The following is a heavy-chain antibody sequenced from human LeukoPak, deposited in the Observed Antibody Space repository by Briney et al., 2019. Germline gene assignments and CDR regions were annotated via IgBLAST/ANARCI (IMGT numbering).Heavy chain of an antibody. D-gene: IGHD3-3*01. CDR3: TRCSGYDFWSGYSHFDY. Sequence: GGSLRLSCAASGFTFSGSAMHWVRQASGKGLEWVGRIRSKANSYATAYAASVKGRFTISRDDSKNTAYLQMNSLKTEDTAVYYCTRCSGYDFWSGYSHFDYWGQGTLVTVSS. CDR2: IRSKANSYAT. V-gene: IGHV3-73*01. J-gene: IGHJ4*02. CDR1: GFTFSGSA.